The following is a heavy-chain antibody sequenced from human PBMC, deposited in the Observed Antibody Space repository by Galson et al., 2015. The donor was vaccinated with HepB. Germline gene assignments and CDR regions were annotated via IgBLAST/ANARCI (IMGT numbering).Heavy chain of an antibody. V-gene: IGHV3-30*04. J-gene: IGHJ6*02. Sequence: SLRLSCAASGFTFSSYAMHWVRQAPGKGLEWVAVISYDGSNKYYADSVKGRFTISRDNSKNTLYLQMNSLRAEDTAVYYCARDLALREEDIVVVPAAMSYYYYGMDVWGQGTTVTVSS. CDR1: GFTFSSYA. CDR3: ARDLALREEDIVVVPAAMSYYYYGMDV. D-gene: IGHD2-2*01. CDR2: ISYDGSNK.